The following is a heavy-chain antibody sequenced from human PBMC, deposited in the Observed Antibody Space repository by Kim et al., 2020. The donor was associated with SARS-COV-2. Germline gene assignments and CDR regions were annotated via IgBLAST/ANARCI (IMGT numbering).Heavy chain of an antibody. J-gene: IGHJ2*01. CDR3: TRYPPSDAEPSLYYW. CDR2: LAGLGGPG. V-gene: IGHV3-48*04. CDR1: GFSFRDYS. Sequence: GGSLRLSCSASGFSFRDYSMNWVRQVPGRGLECLSYLAGLGGPGYYADSVRVRCAIPSENAKNSVFLQMNDLIVAATALYSCTRYPPSDAEPSLYYW.